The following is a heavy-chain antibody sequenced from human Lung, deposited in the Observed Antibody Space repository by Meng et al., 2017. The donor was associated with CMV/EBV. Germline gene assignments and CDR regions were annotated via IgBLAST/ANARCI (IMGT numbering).Heavy chain of an antibody. Sequence: GEXXKISCAASGFTFSSFDMSWVRQAPGKGLEWVSTVSDTHGDTYYADSVKGRFTISRDNSKSTLYLQMNSLRADDTARYYCARLAALGYWGQGTLVTGSS. J-gene: IGHJ4*02. CDR1: GFTFSSFD. CDR2: VSDTHGDT. D-gene: IGHD6-6*01. CDR3: ARLAALGY. V-gene: IGHV3-23*01.